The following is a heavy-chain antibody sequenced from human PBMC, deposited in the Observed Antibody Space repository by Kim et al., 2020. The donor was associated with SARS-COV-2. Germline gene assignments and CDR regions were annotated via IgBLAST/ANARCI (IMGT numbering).Heavy chain of an antibody. V-gene: IGHV3-33*01. D-gene: IGHD2-21*01. CDR1: GFTFSSYG. Sequence: GGSLRLSCAASGFTFSSYGMHWVRQAPGKGLEWVAVIWYDGSNKYYADSVKGRFTISRDNSKNTLYLQMNSLRAEDTAVYYCARELEPLIYYYYYYGMDVWGQGTTVTVSS. CDR3: ARELEPLIYYYYYYGMDV. J-gene: IGHJ6*02. CDR2: IWYDGSNK.